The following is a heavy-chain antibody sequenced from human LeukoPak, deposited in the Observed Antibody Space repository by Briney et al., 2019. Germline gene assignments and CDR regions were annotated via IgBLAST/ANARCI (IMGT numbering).Heavy chain of an antibody. CDR2: INSDGSST. D-gene: IGHD2-15*01. V-gene: IGHV3-74*01. CDR3: ARDFVVVVAATPFYMDV. J-gene: IGHJ6*03. CDR1: GFTFSSYW. Sequence: PGGSLRLSCAASGFTFSSYWMHWVRQAPGKGLVWVSRINSDGSSTSYADSVEGRFTISRDNAKNTLYLQMNSLRAEDTAVYYCARDFVVVVAATPFYMDVWGKGTTVTVSS.